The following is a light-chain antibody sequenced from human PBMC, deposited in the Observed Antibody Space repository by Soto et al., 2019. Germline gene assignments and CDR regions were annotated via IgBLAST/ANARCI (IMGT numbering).Light chain of an antibody. CDR1: QSISSY. CDR3: QQYNSYSQT. J-gene: IGKJ1*01. V-gene: IGKV1-39*01. CDR2: AAS. Sequence: DIQMTQSPASRSASLGNTCTITCRASQSISSYLNWYQQKPGKAPKLLIYAASSLQSGVPSRFSGSGSGTDFTLTISSLQPDDFATYYCQQYNSYSQTFGQGTKVDIK.